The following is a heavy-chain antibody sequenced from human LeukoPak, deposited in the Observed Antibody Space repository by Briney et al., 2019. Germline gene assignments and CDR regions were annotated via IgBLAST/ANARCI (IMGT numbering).Heavy chain of an antibody. CDR1: GFTFSSYG. V-gene: IGHV3-30*02. J-gene: IGHJ4*02. CDR3: AKGTSSGKALYYFDY. CDR2: IRYDGSNK. Sequence: GGSLRLSCAASGFTFSSYGMHWVRQAPGKGLEWVSFIRYDGSNKYYADSVKGRFTISRDNSKNTLYLQMNSLRAEDTAVYYCAKGTSSGKALYYFDYWGQGTLVPVSS.